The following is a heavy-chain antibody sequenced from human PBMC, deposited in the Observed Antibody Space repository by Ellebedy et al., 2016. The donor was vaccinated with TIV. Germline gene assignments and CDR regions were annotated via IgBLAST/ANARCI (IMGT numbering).Heavy chain of an antibody. J-gene: IGHJ4*02. CDR2: ISWNSAQI. D-gene: IGHD3-22*01. Sequence: GGSLRLXCEISGFTFDDYAMPCVRQVPARGLDRVSGISWNSAQIGYADSVRGRFTISRDNTKNLLYLQMNSLRSEDTALYYCAKDSQFYYDSSGYLDNWGQGSLVIVSS. V-gene: IGHV3-9*01. CDR3: AKDSQFYYDSSGYLDN. CDR1: GFTFDDYA.